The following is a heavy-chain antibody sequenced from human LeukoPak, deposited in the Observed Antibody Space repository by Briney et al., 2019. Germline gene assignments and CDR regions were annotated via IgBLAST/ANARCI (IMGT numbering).Heavy chain of an antibody. CDR3: ARDSGYSKGGIPF. CDR2: INPTNGGP. CDR1: GYTFIGFY. J-gene: IGHJ4*02. V-gene: IGHV1-2*02. D-gene: IGHD5-18*01. Sequence: ASVKVSCKASGYTFIGFYIHWVRQAPGQGLEGMGWINPTNGGPNYSQNFQGRVTMTRDTSIGTAYMELHSLRSDDTAVYYCARDSGYSKGGIPFWGQGTLVTVSS.